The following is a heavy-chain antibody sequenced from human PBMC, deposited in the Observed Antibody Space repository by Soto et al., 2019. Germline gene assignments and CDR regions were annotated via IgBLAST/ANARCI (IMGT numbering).Heavy chain of an antibody. CDR3: ARARKPDIVLVPAEPGGFYT. CDR2: IYYSGST. Sequence: SETLSLTCTVSGGSISSYYWSWIRQPPGKGLEWIGYIYYSGSTNYNPSLKSRVTISVDTSKNQFSLKLSSVTAADTAVYYCARARKPDIVLVPAEPGGFYTLGQGTLVPVSS. V-gene: IGHV4-59*01. CDR1: GGSISSYY. J-gene: IGHJ5*02. D-gene: IGHD2-2*01.